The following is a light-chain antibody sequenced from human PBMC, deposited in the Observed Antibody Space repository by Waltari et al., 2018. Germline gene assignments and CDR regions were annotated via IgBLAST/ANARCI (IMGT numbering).Light chain of an antibody. CDR1: QSLLPSNGYNY. J-gene: IGKJ5*01. CDR2: LGS. Sequence: DIVMTQSPLSLPVTPGEPASISCRSNQSLLPSNGYNYLDWYVQKPGQSPQLLIYLGSNRASGVPDRFSGSGSGTDFTLKISRVEAEDVGVYYCMQALQTPITFGQGTRLEIK. CDR3: MQALQTPIT. V-gene: IGKV2-28*01.